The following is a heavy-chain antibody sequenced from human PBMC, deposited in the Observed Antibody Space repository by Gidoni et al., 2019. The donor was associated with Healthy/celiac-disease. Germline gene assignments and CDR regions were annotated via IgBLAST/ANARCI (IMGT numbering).Heavy chain of an antibody. Sequence: QVQLQQWGAGLLKPSETLSLTCAVYGGSFSGSHWSWIRQPPGKGLEWIGEINHSGSTNYNPSLKSRVTISVDTSKNQFSLKLSSVTAADTAVYYCARTATIVAAAGKNWFDPWGQGTLVTVSS. J-gene: IGHJ5*02. CDR1: GGSFSGSH. D-gene: IGHD6-13*01. CDR2: INHSGST. V-gene: IGHV4-34*01. CDR3: ARTATIVAAAGKNWFDP.